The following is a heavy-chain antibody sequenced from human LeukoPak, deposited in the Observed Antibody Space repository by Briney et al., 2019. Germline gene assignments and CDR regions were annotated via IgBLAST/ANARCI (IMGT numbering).Heavy chain of an antibody. J-gene: IGHJ4*02. CDR3: TTDSSFWSGYYYFDY. D-gene: IGHD3-3*01. V-gene: IGHV3-15*01. Sequence: GGSLRLSCAASGFTFSSYAMSWVRQAPGKGLEWVGRIKSKTDGGTTDYAAPVKGRFTISRDDSKNTPYLQMNSLKTEDTAVYYCTTDSSFWSGYYYFDYWGQGTLVTVSS. CDR2: IKSKTDGGTT. CDR1: GFTFSSYA.